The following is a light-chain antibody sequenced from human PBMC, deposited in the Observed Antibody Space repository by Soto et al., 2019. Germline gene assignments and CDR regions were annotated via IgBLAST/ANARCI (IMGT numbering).Light chain of an antibody. CDR2: DAS. CDR3: QEYNSYAVN. CDR1: QNIGTW. J-gene: IGKJ5*01. Sequence: DIQVTQSPATLSASVGARVTITCRARQNIGTWLAWYQQKPGKAPKLLIYDASTFESGVPSRFSGSGSGTEFTLTISSLQPEDVASYYGQEYNSYAVNFGQGTRL. V-gene: IGKV1-5*01.